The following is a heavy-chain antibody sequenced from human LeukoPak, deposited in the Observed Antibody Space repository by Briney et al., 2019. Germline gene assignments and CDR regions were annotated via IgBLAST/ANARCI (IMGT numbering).Heavy chain of an antibody. Sequence: EASVKVSCKASGYTFTSYYMHWVRQAPGQGLEWMGIINPSGGSTSYAQKFQGRATMTRDTSTSTVYMELSSLRSEDTAVYYCARGMGSTVTTYYFDYWGQGTLVTVFS. CDR2: INPSGGST. D-gene: IGHD4-17*01. CDR1: GYTFTSYY. V-gene: IGHV1-46*01. J-gene: IGHJ4*01. CDR3: ARGMGSTVTTYYFDY.